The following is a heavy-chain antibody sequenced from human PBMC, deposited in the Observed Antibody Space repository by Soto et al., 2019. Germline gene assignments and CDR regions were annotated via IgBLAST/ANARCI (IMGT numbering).Heavy chain of an antibody. CDR3: ATRPPDGNFFGVFDY. J-gene: IGHJ4*02. Sequence: PSETLSLTCFVSGGSISSFYWSWIRQSPGKGPEWIGFVHHSGTTNYNPSLESRVTMSLDTSKSQFSLKLNAVTAADTAVYYCATRPPDGNFFGVFDYWSQGTLVTVS. D-gene: IGHD1-7*01. CDR2: VHHSGTT. V-gene: IGHV4-59*01. CDR1: GGSISSFY.